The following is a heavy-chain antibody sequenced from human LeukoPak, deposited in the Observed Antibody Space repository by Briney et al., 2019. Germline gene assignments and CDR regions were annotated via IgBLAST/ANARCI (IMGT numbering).Heavy chain of an antibody. CDR3: ARGPLWFGEFYFDY. CDR2: ISAYNGNT. V-gene: IGHV1-18*01. J-gene: IGHJ4*02. CDR1: GYTFTTYG. Sequence: ASVKVSCKASGYTFTTYGISWVRQAPGQGLEWMGWISAYNGNTNYAQKLQGRVTMTTDTSTSTTYMDLRSLRSDDTAVYYCARGPLWFGEFYFDYWGQGTLVTVSS. D-gene: IGHD3-10*01.